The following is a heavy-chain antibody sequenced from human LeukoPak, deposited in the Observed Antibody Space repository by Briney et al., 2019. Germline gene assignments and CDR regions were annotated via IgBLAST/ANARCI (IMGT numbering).Heavy chain of an antibody. J-gene: IGHJ4*02. CDR3: ARDPSSAIMRTAFDY. Sequence: PGGSLRLSCAASGFTFSSYEMNWVRQAPGKELEWVSYISSSGSTIYYADSVKGRFTISRDNAKNSLYLQMNSLRAEDTAVYYCARDPSSAIMRTAFDYWGQGTLVTVSS. D-gene: IGHD6-19*01. CDR1: GFTFSSYE. CDR2: ISSSGSTI. V-gene: IGHV3-48*03.